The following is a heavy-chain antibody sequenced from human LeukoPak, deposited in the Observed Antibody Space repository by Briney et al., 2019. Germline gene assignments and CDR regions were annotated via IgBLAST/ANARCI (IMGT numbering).Heavy chain of an antibody. D-gene: IGHD3-10*01. CDR2: INPSSGST. CDR3: ARSGSGRGNWFDP. Sequence: ASVTVSFKASGYTFTNYYIHWVRQAPGQGLEWMGIINPSSGSTSYAKKFQGRVTMTRDTSTSTVYMELSGLRSEDTAVYYCARSGSGRGNWFDPWGQGTLVTVSS. CDR1: GYTFTNYY. J-gene: IGHJ5*02. V-gene: IGHV1-46*01.